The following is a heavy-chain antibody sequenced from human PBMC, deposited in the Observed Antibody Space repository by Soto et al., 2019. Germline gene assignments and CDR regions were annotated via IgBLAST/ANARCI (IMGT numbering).Heavy chain of an antibody. CDR3: VRELXLTARPHDKHYYYALAV. V-gene: IGHV4-61*01. Sequence: SETLSLTCEVSGVSVSDRTHYWTWIRQPPGKGLEWIGFLYCGGTNYNPSLKSRLTIALDTSKNQISLNLSSVTAADTAVYYCVRELXLTARPHDKHYYYALAVWGQGTTVTVSS. CDR2: LYCGGT. D-gene: IGHD3-22*01. J-gene: IGHJ6*02. CDR1: GVSVSDRTHY.